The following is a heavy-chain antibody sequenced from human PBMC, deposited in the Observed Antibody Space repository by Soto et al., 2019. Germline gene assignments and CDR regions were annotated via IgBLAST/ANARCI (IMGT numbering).Heavy chain of an antibody. CDR2: ISYDGMNE. J-gene: IGHJ6*02. Sequence: LRLSCAASGFTFSIYGIHWVRQAPGRGLEWVALISYDGMNEYYGDSVKGRFTISRDNSKNTLYLQMDSLRTEDTAVYYCATLAAARRGLDVWGQGTAVTVSS. CDR3: ATLAAARRGLDV. CDR1: GFTFSIYG. D-gene: IGHD6-13*01. V-gene: IGHV3-30*03.